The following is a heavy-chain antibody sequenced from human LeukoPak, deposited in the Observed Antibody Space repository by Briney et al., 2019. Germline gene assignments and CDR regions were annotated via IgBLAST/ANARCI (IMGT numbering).Heavy chain of an antibody. CDR2: ISDDGAHM. Sequence: GGSLRLSCVVSGFTFRNFGIHWVRQAPGRGLEWVAVISDDGAHMYYADSVKGRFTISRDNTKNTLYLQMNSLRAEDTAVYYCAKDLRRKAGNTWGYYGLDVWGQGTTVIVSS. CDR3: AKDLRRKAGNTWGYYGLDV. J-gene: IGHJ6*02. D-gene: IGHD3-16*01. V-gene: IGHV3-30*18. CDR1: GFTFRNFG.